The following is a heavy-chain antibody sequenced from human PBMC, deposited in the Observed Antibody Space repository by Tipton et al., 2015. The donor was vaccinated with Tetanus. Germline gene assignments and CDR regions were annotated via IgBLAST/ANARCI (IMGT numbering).Heavy chain of an antibody. Sequence: QLVQSGAEVKKPGASVKVSCKASGYTFTSYAMHWVRQAPGQRLEWMGWINAGNGNTTYSQKFQGRVTITRDTSASTAYMELSSLRSEDTAVYYCARVHSSSWDRFDYWGRGTLVTVSS. V-gene: IGHV1-3*01. CDR3: ARVHSSSWDRFDY. D-gene: IGHD6-13*01. CDR2: INAGNGNT. J-gene: IGHJ4*02. CDR1: GYTFTSYA.